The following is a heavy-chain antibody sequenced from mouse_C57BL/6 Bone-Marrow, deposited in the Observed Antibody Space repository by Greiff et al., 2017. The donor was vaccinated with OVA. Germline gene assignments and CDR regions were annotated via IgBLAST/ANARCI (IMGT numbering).Heavy chain of an antibody. V-gene: IGHV1-53*01. J-gene: IGHJ2*01. Sequence: VQLQQPGPELVKPGASVKLSCKASGYTFTSYWMHWVKQRPGQGLEWIGNINPSNGGTNYNEKFKSKATLTVDKSSSTAYMQLSSLTSEDSAVYYCAREGELGSYYFDYWGQGTTLTVSS. D-gene: IGHD4-1*01. CDR1: GYTFTSYW. CDR3: AREGELGSYYFDY. CDR2: INPSNGGT.